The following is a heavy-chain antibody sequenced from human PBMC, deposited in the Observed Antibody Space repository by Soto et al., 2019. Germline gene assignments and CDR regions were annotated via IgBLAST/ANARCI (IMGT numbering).Heavy chain of an antibody. D-gene: IGHD3-22*01. CDR2: ISYDGSNK. CDR3: ARDGTEVYYYDSSGYYFPDY. Sequence: QVQLVESGGGVVQPGRSLRLSCAASGFTFSSYAMHWVRQAPGKGLEWVAVISYDGSNKHYADSVKGRFTISRDNSKNTLYLQMNSLRAEDTAVYYCARDGTEVYYYDSSGYYFPDYWGQGTLVTVSS. V-gene: IGHV3-30-3*01. J-gene: IGHJ4*02. CDR1: GFTFSSYA.